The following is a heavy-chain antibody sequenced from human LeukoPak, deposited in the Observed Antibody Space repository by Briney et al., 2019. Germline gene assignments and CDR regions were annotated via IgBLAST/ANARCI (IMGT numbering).Heavy chain of an antibody. CDR1: GFTFSIYA. CDR3: ASDRPNYYGSDGHYYRRDGDY. J-gene: IGHJ4*02. CDR2: ITSRGEST. Sequence: GGSLRLSCAASGFTFSIYAMSWVRQAPGKGLQWVSSITSRGESTWYVDSVKGRFTITRDNSENTLYQQMHSLRAEDTAVYYCASDRPNYYGSDGHYYRRDGDYWGRGTLVSVSS. V-gene: IGHV3-23*01. D-gene: IGHD3-22*01.